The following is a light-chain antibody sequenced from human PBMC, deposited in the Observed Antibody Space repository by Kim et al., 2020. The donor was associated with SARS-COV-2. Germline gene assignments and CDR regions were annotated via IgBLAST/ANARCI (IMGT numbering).Light chain of an antibody. CDR2: GNS. CDR1: SSNIGACYD. J-gene: IGLJ3*02. V-gene: IGLV1-40*01. Sequence: MVSISCTGSSSNIGACYDVHWYQQLPGTAPKLLIYGNSNRPSGVPDRFSGSKSGTSASLAITGLQAEDEADYYCQSYDSSLSGWVFGGGTQLTVL. CDR3: QSYDSSLSGWV.